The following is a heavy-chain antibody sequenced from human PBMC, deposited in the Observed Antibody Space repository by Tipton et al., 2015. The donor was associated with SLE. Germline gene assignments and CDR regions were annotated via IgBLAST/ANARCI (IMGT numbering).Heavy chain of an antibody. V-gene: IGHV4-39*01. CDR3: ARPGEAYSWDAFDI. CDR1: DASISSGSSF. D-gene: IGHD2-21*01. Sequence: TLSLTCTVSDASISSGSSFWGWIRQPPGKGLEWIGSIYFSGSAYYNQSLKSRVTMSVATSKNQFSLKLSSVTAADTAVYYCARPGEAYSWDAFDIWGQGTMVTVSS. CDR2: IYFSGSA. J-gene: IGHJ3*02.